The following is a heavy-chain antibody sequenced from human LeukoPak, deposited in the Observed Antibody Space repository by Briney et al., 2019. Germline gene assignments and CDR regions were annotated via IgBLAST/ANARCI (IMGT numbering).Heavy chain of an antibody. D-gene: IGHD1/OR15-1a*01. V-gene: IGHV4-61*01. CDR3: ARESRTPYFDL. CDR2: IYYSGST. CDR1: GGSISSSSYY. Sequence: SETLSLTCTVSGGSISSSSYYWSWIRQPPGKGLEWIGYIYYSGSTNYNPSLKSRVTISVDTSKNQFSLKLSSVTAADTAVYYCARESRTPYFDLWGRGTLVTVSS. J-gene: IGHJ2*01.